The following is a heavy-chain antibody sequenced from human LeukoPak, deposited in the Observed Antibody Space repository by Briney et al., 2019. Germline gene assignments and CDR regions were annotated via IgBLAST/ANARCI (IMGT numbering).Heavy chain of an antibody. Sequence: SETLSLTCTVSGGSFSSSSYYWGWIRQPPGKGLEWIGGIYYSGSTYYNPSLKSRDTISGDTSKTQFSLKLSPVIAADTAVYYCARDNVGTVVVPAAILGRAFDIWGQGTMVTVSS. D-gene: IGHD2-2*01. CDR1: GGSFSSSSYY. J-gene: IGHJ3*02. CDR3: ARDNVGTVVVPAAILGRAFDI. V-gene: IGHV4-39*07. CDR2: IYYSGST.